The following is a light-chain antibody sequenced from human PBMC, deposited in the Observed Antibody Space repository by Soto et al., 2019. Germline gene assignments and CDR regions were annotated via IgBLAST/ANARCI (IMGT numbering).Light chain of an antibody. CDR1: SSDVGGYNY. J-gene: IGLJ1*01. CDR2: EVS. V-gene: IGLV2-14*03. Sequence: QSVLTQPASVSGSPGQSITISCTGTSSDVGGYNYVSWYQQHPGKGPKLMIYEVSNRPSGVSNRFSGSKSGNTATLTISGLQAEDEADYYCSSYTRTTKRVFGNGTKVTVX. CDR3: SSYTRTTKRV.